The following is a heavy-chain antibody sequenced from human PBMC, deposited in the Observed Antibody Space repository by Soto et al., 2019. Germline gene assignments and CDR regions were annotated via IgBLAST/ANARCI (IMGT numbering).Heavy chain of an antibody. J-gene: IGHJ6*03. V-gene: IGHV4-59*11. CDR1: GGSISGHY. Sequence: PSETLSLTCTVSGGSISGHYWSWIRQPPGKGLEWVGYISYTGSTNYNPSLKSRATISADTSKNLLSLRLSSVTAADTAIYYCARDPDWKNKYYMDVWGKGTTVTVSS. CDR2: ISYTGST. CDR3: ARDPDWKNKYYMDV. D-gene: IGHD1-1*01.